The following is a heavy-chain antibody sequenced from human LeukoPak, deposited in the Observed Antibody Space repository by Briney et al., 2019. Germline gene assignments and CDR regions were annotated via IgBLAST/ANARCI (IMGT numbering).Heavy chain of an antibody. CDR3: AKDLNRGSYYYYGMDV. V-gene: IGHV3-9*01. D-gene: IGHD1-26*01. CDR2: ISWNSGGI. CDR1: GFTFDDYA. Sequence: GGSLRLSCAASGFTFDDYAMPWVRQAPGKGLEWVSGISWNSGGIGYADSVKGRFTISRDNAKNSLYLQMNSLRAEDTALYYCAKDLNRGSYYYYGMDVWGQGTTVTVSS. J-gene: IGHJ6*02.